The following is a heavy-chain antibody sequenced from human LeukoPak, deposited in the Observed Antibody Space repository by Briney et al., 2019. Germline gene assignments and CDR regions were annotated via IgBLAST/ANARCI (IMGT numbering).Heavy chain of an antibody. CDR3: TTDEILWFGECDATLAIDY. Sequence: GGSLRLSCAASGFTFSNAWMSWVRQAPGKGLEWVGRIKSKTDGGTTDYAAPVKGRFTISRDDSKNTLYLQMNSLKTEDTAVYYGTTDEILWFGECDATLAIDYWGQGTLVTVSS. D-gene: IGHD3-10*01. J-gene: IGHJ4*02. V-gene: IGHV3-15*01. CDR2: IKSKTDGGTT. CDR1: GFTFSNAW.